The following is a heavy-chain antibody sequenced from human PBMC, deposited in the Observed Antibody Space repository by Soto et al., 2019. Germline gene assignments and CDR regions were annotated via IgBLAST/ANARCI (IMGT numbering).Heavy chain of an antibody. V-gene: IGHV3-21*04. Sequence: GGSLRLSCVASGSTFSDSRLDWVRQAPGKGLEWVSSIIRSGDYMELADSVRGRSTISRDNSRNTLYLQMNSLRAEDTATYFCAKWHTYYYDSRGFSGFDCWGRGTLVTVSS. CDR3: AKWHTYYYDSRGFSGFDC. CDR2: IIRSGDYM. CDR1: GSTFSDSR. D-gene: IGHD3-22*01. J-gene: IGHJ4*02.